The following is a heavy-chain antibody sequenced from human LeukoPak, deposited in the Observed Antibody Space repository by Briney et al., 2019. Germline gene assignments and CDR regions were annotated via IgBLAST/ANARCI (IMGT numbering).Heavy chain of an antibody. V-gene: IGHV3-23*01. J-gene: IGHJ4*02. CDR1: GFTFSNYV. CDR2: ISGSGGST. CDR3: AKGNWRYFDY. Sequence: GGSLRLSCSASGFTFSNYVMSWVRQAPGKGLEWVSAISGSGGSTYYADSVKGRFTISRDNSKNTLYLQMNSLGADDTAVYYGAKGNWRYFDYWGQGTLVTVSS. D-gene: IGHD1-1*01.